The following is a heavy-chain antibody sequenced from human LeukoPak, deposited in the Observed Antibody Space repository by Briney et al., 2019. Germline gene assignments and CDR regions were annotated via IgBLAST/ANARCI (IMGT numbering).Heavy chain of an antibody. D-gene: IGHD6-19*01. CDR1: GFTLSSYG. V-gene: IGHV3-30*03. CDR3: ARINIAVAGIVFDY. CDR2: ISYDGSNK. Sequence: PGGSLRLSCAASGFTLSSYGMHWVRQAPGKGLEWVAVISYDGSNKYYADSVKGRFTISRDNSKNTLYLQMNSLRAEDTAVYYCARINIAVAGIVFDYWGQGTLVTVSS. J-gene: IGHJ4*02.